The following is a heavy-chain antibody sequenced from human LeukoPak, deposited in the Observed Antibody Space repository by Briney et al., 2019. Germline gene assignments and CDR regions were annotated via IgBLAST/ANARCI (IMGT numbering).Heavy chain of an antibody. CDR1: GFTFSSNA. V-gene: IGHV3-23*01. CDR3: ATQKSGYYYFFDF. Sequence: GGSLRLSCVASGFTFSSNAMSWVRQAPGKGLEWVSSITGGGDNTYYADSVKGRFTISRDNSKDTLSLQMNSLRAEDTAIYYCATQKSGYYYFFDFWGQGALVAVSS. J-gene: IGHJ5*01. D-gene: IGHD3-22*01. CDR2: ITGGGDNT.